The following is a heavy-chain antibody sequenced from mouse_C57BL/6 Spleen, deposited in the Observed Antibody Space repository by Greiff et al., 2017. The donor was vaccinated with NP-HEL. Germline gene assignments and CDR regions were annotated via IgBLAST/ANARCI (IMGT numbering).Heavy chain of an antibody. V-gene: IGHV1-26*01. J-gene: IGHJ4*01. CDR2: INPNNGGT. D-gene: IGHD1-1*01. CDR1: GYTFTDYY. Sequence: EVQLQQSEPELVKPGASVKISCKASGYTFTDYYMNWVKQSHGKSLEWIGDINPNNGGTSYNQKFKGKATLTVDKSSSTAYMELRSLTSEDSAVYYCAVGYGSSLYYYAMDYWGQGTSVTVSS. CDR3: AVGYGSSLYYYAMDY.